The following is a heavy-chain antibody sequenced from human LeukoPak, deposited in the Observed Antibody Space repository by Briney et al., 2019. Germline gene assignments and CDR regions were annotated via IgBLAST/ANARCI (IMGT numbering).Heavy chain of an antibody. CDR3: ARVHYNTAIPDIHY. Sequence: PGGSVRLPRAASGFTFSSYEMHWVRQAPGKGLEWISYISSSASTIYYADSVKGRFTISRDNGKNSLYLQMNSLRAEDTAVYYCARVHYNTAIPDIHYWGQSPGHRL. J-gene: IGHJ4*01. D-gene: IGHD5-18*01. CDR2: ISSSASTI. CDR1: GFTFSSYE. V-gene: IGHV3-48*03.